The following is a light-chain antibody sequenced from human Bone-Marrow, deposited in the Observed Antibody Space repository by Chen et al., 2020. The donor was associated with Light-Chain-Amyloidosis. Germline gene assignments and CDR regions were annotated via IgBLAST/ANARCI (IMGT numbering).Light chain of an antibody. V-gene: IGLV2-23*02. CDR1: SSDVGTYTL. J-gene: IGLJ3*02. CDR3: CSYAGSRTRV. CDR2: EVT. Sequence: QSALAQPASVSGSPGQSITISCTGTSSDVGTYTLVSWYQQHPGRAPKLMIYEVTKRPSGISDRFSGSKSGNTASLTISGLQAEDEADYYCCSYAGSRTRVFGGGTKLTVL.